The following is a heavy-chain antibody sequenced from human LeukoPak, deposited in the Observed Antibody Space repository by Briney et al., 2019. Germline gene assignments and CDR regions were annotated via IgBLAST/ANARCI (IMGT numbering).Heavy chain of an antibody. CDR3: ARERNDYGDYSDAFDI. J-gene: IGHJ3*02. Sequence: SETLSLTCTVSGDSISNSYFYWGWIRQPPGKGLEWIGTINYSGSTNYNPSLKSRVTISVDTSKNQFSLKLSSVAAADTAVYYCARERNDYGDYSDAFDIWGQGTMVTVSS. CDR2: INYSGST. V-gene: IGHV4-39*07. D-gene: IGHD4-17*01. CDR1: GDSISNSYFY.